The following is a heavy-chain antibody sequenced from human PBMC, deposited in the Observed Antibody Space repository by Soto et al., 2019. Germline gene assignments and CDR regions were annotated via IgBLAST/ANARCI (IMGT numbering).Heavy chain of an antibody. D-gene: IGHD2-2*02. Sequence: SETLSLTCAVSGGSISSSNWWSWVRQPPGKGLEWIGEIYHSGSTNYNPSLKSRVTISVDKSKNQFSLKLSSVTAADTAVYYCARGTGSAGYCSSTSCYTGYYGMDVWGQGTTFTVSS. CDR3: ARGTGSAGYCSSTSCYTGYYGMDV. CDR1: GGSISSSNW. V-gene: IGHV4-4*02. CDR2: IYHSGST. J-gene: IGHJ6*02.